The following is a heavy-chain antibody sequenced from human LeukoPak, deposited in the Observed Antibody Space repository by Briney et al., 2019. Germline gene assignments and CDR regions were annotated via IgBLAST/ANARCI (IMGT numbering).Heavy chain of an antibody. J-gene: IGHJ3*02. D-gene: IGHD6-19*01. CDR2: IKQDGSEK. V-gene: IGHV3-7*01. CDR1: GFTFSSYE. Sequence: GGSLRLSCAASGFTFSSYEMNWVRQAPGKGLEWVANIKQDGSEKYYVDSVKGRFTISRDNAKNSLYLQMNSLRAEDTAVYYCARETHQWLPYDAFDIWGQGTMVTVSS. CDR3: ARETHQWLPYDAFDI.